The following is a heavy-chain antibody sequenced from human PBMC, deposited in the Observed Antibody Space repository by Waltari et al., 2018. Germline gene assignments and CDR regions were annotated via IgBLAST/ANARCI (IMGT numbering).Heavy chain of an antibody. CDR1: GITFTGDA. J-gene: IGHJ4*02. V-gene: IGHV3-23*03. CDR3: ARCTGGSCYGFDY. Sequence: EVQLLVSGGGLVQPGGSLGLSCAASGITFTGDAMSWVRQAPGKGLEWVSFISGGGTGTYYGDSVKGRFTISRDNSKSTVYLQMNSLRAEDTAVYYCARCTGGSCYGFDYWGQGTLVTVSS. CDR2: ISGGGTGT. D-gene: IGHD2-15*01.